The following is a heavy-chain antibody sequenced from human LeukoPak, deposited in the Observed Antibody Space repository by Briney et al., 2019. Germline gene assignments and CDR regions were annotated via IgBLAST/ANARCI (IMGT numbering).Heavy chain of an antibody. D-gene: IGHD4-17*01. CDR3: ARDPLITTVTTVGDY. CDR2: IYSGGST. Sequence: GGSLRLSCAASGFTFSSYAMTWVRQAPGKGLEWVSVIYSGGSTYYADSVKGRFTISRDNSKNTLYLQMNSLRAEDTAVYYCARDPLITTVTTVGDYWGQGTLVTVSS. CDR1: GFTFSSYA. V-gene: IGHV3-53*01. J-gene: IGHJ4*02.